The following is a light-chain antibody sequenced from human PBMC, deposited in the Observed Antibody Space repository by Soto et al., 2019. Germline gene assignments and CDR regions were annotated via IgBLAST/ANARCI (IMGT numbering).Light chain of an antibody. CDR2: DAS. V-gene: IGKV3-11*01. Sequence: EIVLTQSPATLSLSPGERAILSCRASQSVSSYLVWYQQKPGQAPRLLIYDASNRATGIPARFSGSGSGTDFTLTISSLEPEDFAVYYCQQRSNWLTFGGGTKVDIK. CDR3: QQRSNWLT. J-gene: IGKJ4*01. CDR1: QSVSSY.